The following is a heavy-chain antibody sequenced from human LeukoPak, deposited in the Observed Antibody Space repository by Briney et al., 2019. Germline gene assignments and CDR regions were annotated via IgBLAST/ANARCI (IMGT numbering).Heavy chain of an antibody. CDR1: GGSFSGYY. V-gene: IGHV4-59*08. CDR3: ARHYSGSPYDAFDI. J-gene: IGHJ3*02. CDR2: IYYSGST. Sequence: SETLSLTCAVYGGSFSGYYWSWIRQPPGKGLEWIGYIYYSGSTNYNPSLKSRVTISVDTSKNQFSLKLSSVTAADTAVYYCARHYSGSPYDAFDIWGQGTMVTVSS. D-gene: IGHD1-26*01.